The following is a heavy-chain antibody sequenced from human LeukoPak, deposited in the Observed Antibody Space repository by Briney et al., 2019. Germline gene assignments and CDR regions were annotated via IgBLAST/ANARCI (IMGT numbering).Heavy chain of an antibody. CDR2: IYYSGST. CDR1: GYSISSGYY. J-gene: IGHJ6*03. D-gene: IGHD5-12*01. V-gene: IGHV4-38-2*02. Sequence: SETLSLTCTVSGYSISSGYYWGWIRQPPGKGLEWIGSIYYSGSTYYNPSLKSRVTISVDTSKNQFSLKLSSVTAADTAVYYCARLSGYGLHYYYHMDVWGKGTTVTVSS. CDR3: ARLSGYGLHYYYHMDV.